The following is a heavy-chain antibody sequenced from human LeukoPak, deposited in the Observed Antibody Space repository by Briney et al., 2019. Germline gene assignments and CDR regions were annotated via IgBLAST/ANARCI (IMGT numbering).Heavy chain of an antibody. V-gene: IGHV3-30*18. Sequence: GGSLRLSCAASGFTFSSYGMHWVRQAPGKGLEWVAVISYDGSNKYYADSVKGRFTISRDNSKNTLYLQMNSLRAEDTAVYYCAKGGFEGVGATKGYFDYWGQGTLVTVSS. CDR2: ISYDGSNK. D-gene: IGHD1-26*01. CDR1: GFTFSSYG. J-gene: IGHJ4*02. CDR3: AKGGFEGVGATKGYFDY.